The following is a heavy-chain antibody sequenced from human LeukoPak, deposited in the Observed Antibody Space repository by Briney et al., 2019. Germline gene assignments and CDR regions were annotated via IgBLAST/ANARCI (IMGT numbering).Heavy chain of an antibody. V-gene: IGHV4-30-4*01. Sequence: SLSLTCTVSGGSISSGDYYWSWIRQPPGKGLEWIGYIYYSGSTYYNPSLKSRVTISVDTSKNQFSLKLSSVTAADTAVYYCARGIVGATHAVGYWGQGTLVTVSS. CDR1: GGSISSGDYY. J-gene: IGHJ4*02. CDR3: ARGIVGATHAVGY. CDR2: IYYSGST. D-gene: IGHD1-26*01.